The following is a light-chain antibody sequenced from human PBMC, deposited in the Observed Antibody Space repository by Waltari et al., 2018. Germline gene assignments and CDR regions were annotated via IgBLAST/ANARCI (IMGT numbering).Light chain of an antibody. J-gene: IGKJ2*01. CDR2: DVY. V-gene: IGKV3-11*01. CDR1: QSLSSS. CDR3: QQRTNRPRMYT. Sequence: EIVLTQSPGTLSLSPGARATLSCRASQSLSSSLAWYQQRPGQAPRLLIYDVYNRASGIPARFSSSGSGTDFTLTISSLEPEDFAVYYCQQRTNRPRMYTFGQGTKLEI.